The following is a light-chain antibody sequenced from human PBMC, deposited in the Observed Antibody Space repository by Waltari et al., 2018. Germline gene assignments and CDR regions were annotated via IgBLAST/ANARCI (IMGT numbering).Light chain of an antibody. CDR1: QSISRN. CDR2: RAS. Sequence: EVLMTQSPATLSVSPGERATLSCRASQSISRNLAWYQQKPGQAPRLLIYRASTRAPGIPARFSGSGSGTDFTLSISSLQSEDVAVYYCQQYNNWRTFGQGTKLEMK. V-gene: IGKV3-15*01. CDR3: QQYNNWRT. J-gene: IGKJ2*01.